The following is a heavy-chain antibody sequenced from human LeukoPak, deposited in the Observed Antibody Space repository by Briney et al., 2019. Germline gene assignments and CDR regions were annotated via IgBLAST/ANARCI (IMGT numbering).Heavy chain of an antibody. Sequence: SETLSLTCTVSGGSISGYYWSWIRQPPGKGLEWIGYIYSSGSTNYNPSLKSRVTISVDTSKNQFSLKLSSVTAADTAVYYCARQREYYESSGYYSFDYWGQGTLVTVSS. J-gene: IGHJ4*02. CDR1: GGSISGYY. CDR2: IYSSGST. D-gene: IGHD3-22*01. CDR3: ARQREYYESSGYYSFDY. V-gene: IGHV4-59*08.